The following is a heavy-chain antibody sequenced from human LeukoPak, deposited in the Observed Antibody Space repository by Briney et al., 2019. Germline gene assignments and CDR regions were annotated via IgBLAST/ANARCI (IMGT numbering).Heavy chain of an antibody. J-gene: IGHJ4*02. CDR2: IIPISGTT. D-gene: IGHD2-8*02. Sequence: GASVKVSCKTSGGTFSSYAISWVRQAPGQGLEWMGGIIPISGTTNNAQKFQGRVTITADESTSTAYMELSSLRSEDTAVYYCATSAYTGGVFDYWGQRTLVTVSS. V-gene: IGHV1-69*13. CDR3: ATSAYTGGVFDY. CDR1: GGTFSSYA.